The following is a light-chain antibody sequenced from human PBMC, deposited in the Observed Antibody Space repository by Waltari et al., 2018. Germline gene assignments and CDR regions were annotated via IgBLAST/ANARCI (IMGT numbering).Light chain of an antibody. CDR2: GAS. V-gene: IGKV3-20*01. Sequence: ELMLTQSPGTLSLSPGEAATLPCRASQTVTSNYLAWYQQKPGQAPRLLISGASSRATGIPDRFSGSGSGTDFTLTISRLETEDVAVYHCQQYGSSPWTFGQGTKVEIK. J-gene: IGKJ1*01. CDR3: QQYGSSPWT. CDR1: QTVTSNY.